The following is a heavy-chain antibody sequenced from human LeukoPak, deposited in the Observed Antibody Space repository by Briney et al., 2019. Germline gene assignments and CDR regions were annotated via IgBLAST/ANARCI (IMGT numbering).Heavy chain of an antibody. CDR2: IYHSGSF. CDR3: AKLWGGQNWNDD. J-gene: IGHJ5*02. D-gene: IGHD3-16*01. V-gene: IGHV4-4*02. Sequence: SGTLSLTCAVSGGSISSNNWWSWVRQSPEKGLEWIAEIYHSGSFNRNPSLKSRVTISVDSSKNQFSLKLPSVTAADTAVYYCAKLWGGQNWNDDWGQGTLVTVSS. CDR1: GGSISSNNW.